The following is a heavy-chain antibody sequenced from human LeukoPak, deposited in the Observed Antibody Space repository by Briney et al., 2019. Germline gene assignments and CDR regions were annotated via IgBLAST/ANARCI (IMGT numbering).Heavy chain of an antibody. CDR2: IRYDGSNK. J-gene: IGHJ4*02. Sequence: GGSLRLSCAASGSTFSSYGMHWVRQAPGKGLEWVAFIRYDGSNKYYADSVKGRFTISRDNSKNTLYLQMNSLRAEDTAVYYCARDRDLYSGSDYWGQGTLVTVSS. CDR3: ARDRDLYSGSDY. D-gene: IGHD1-26*01. CDR1: GSTFSSYG. V-gene: IGHV3-30*02.